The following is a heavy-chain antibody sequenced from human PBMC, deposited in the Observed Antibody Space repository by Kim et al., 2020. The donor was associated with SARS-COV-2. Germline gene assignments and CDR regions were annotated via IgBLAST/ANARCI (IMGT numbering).Heavy chain of an antibody. Sequence: GGSLRLSCAASGFTFSTYGMNWVRQAPGKGLEWVASLSTDGTLASYAESMKGRFTISRDNTKNSLYLQMDSLRAEDTAVYYCVRGGLMYYFDTSGLWGQGTLVTVSS. CDR2: LSTDGTLA. J-gene: IGHJ4*02. D-gene: IGHD3-22*01. CDR3: VRGGLMYYFDTSGL. V-gene: IGHV3-21*01. CDR1: GFTFSTYG.